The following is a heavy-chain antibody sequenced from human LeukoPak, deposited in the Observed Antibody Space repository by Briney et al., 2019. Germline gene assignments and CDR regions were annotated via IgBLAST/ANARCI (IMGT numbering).Heavy chain of an antibody. J-gene: IGHJ4*02. V-gene: IGHV3-74*01. Sequence: GGSLRLSCAASGFTFSNYWMHWVRQAPGKGLVWVSRINSDGSSRNYADSVKGRFTISRDNAKNTLYLQMNSLRAEDTAVYYCVSASSHRIAAGGDYWGQGTLVTVSS. CDR1: GFTFSNYW. CDR3: VSASSHRIAAGGDY. CDR2: INSDGSSR. D-gene: IGHD6-13*01.